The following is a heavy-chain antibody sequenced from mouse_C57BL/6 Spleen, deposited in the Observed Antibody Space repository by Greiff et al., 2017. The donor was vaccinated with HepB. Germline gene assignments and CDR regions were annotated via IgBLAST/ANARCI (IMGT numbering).Heavy chain of an antibody. CDR1: GYTFTDYN. V-gene: IGHV1-22*01. CDR2: INPNNGGT. D-gene: IGHD3-2*02. Sequence: VQLKESGPELVKPGASVKMSCKASGYTFTDYNMHWVKQSHGKSLEWIGYINPNNGGTSYNQKFKGKATLTVNKSSSTAYMELRSLTSEDSAVYYCARTSGYSWFAYWGQGTLVTVSA. CDR3: ARTSGYSWFAY. J-gene: IGHJ3*01.